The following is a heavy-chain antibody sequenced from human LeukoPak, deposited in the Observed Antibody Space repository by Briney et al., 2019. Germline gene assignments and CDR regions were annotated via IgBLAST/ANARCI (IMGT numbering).Heavy chain of an antibody. CDR1: GGSISGHY. J-gene: IGHJ4*02. CDR2: IHYSGST. Sequence: SETLSLTCTVSGGSISGHYWSWIRQPPGRGLEWIGYIHYSGSTNYNPSLKSRVTISVDTSKNQFSLKLSSVTAADTAVYYCARKTYYYDSSGYRVFGYWGQGTLVTVSS. V-gene: IGHV4-59*11. CDR3: ARKTYYYDSSGYRVFGY. D-gene: IGHD3-22*01.